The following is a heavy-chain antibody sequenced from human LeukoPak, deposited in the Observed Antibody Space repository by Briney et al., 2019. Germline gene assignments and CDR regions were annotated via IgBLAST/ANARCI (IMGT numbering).Heavy chain of an antibody. CDR1: GYTFTGYY. CDR3: ARVYCSSTSCYGGGGFDY. Sequence: ASVKVSCKASGYTFTGYYMHWVRQAPGLGLEWMGWINPNSGGTNYAQKFQGRVTMTRDTSISTAYMELSRLRSDDTAVYYCARVYCSSTSCYGGGGFDYWGQGTLVTVSS. D-gene: IGHD2-2*01. CDR2: INPNSGGT. J-gene: IGHJ4*02. V-gene: IGHV1-2*02.